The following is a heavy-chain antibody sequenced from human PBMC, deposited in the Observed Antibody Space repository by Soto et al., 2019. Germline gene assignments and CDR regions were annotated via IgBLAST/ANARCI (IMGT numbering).Heavy chain of an antibody. CDR3: ARQGPIQDCSGGSCYPVYFQH. CDR1: GGSISSSSYY. J-gene: IGHJ1*01. D-gene: IGHD2-15*01. V-gene: IGHV4-39*01. Sequence: QLQLQESGPGLVKPSETLSLTCTVSGGSISSSSYYWGWIRQPPGKGLEWIGSIYYSGSTYYNPSLKSLVTISVYTSKNQFSLKLSSVTAADTSVYYCARQGPIQDCSGGSCYPVYFQHWGQGTLVTVSS. CDR2: IYYSGST.